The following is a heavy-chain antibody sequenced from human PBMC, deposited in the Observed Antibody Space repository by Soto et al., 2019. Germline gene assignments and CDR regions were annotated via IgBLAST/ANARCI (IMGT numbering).Heavy chain of an antibody. CDR3: ARDSRYGDYVLDY. CDR1: GGTFSSYS. V-gene: IGHV1-69*13. CDR2: IIPIFGTA. Sequence: SVKVSCKASGGTFSSYSISWVRQAPGQGLEWMGGIIPIFGTANYAQKFQGRVTITADESTSTAYMELSSLRSEDTAVYYCARDSRYGDYVLDYWGQGTLVTVSS. D-gene: IGHD4-17*01. J-gene: IGHJ4*02.